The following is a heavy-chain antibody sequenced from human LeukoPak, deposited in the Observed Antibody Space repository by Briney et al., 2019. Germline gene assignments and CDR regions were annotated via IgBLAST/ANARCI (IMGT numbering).Heavy chain of an antibody. CDR2: ISYDGSNK. Sequence: GSLRLSCAASGFTFSSYGMHWVRQAPGKGLEWVAVISYDGSNKYYADSVKGRFTISRDNSKNTLYLQMNSLRAEDTAVYYCAKDSIGDYEGVFDYWGQGTLVTVSS. CDR1: GFTFSSYG. J-gene: IGHJ4*02. CDR3: AKDSIGDYEGVFDY. D-gene: IGHD4-17*01. V-gene: IGHV3-30*18.